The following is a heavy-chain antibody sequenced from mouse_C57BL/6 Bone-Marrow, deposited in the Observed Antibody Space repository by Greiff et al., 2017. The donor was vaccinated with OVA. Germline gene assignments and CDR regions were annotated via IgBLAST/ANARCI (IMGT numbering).Heavy chain of an antibody. Sequence: VKLQQPGAELVMPGASVKLSCKASGYTFTSYWMHWVKQRPGQGLEWIGEIDPSDSYTNYNQKFKGKSTLTVDKSSSTAYMQLSSLTSEDSAVYYCAREKVGSLLPAMDYWGQGTSVTVSS. CDR2: IDPSDSYT. D-gene: IGHD2-1*01. CDR3: AREKVGSLLPAMDY. CDR1: GYTFTSYW. V-gene: IGHV1-69*01. J-gene: IGHJ4*01.